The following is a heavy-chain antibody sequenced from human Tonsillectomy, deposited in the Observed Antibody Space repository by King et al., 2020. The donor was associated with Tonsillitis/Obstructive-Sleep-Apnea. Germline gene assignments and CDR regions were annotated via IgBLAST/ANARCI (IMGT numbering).Heavy chain of an antibody. CDR3: ARSMTTVTTTNYYYYYYMDV. CDR2: ISAYNGNT. D-gene: IGHD4-11*01. V-gene: IGHV1-18*01. CDR1: GYTFTCYG. J-gene: IGHJ6*03. Sequence: HVQLVESGAEVKKPGASVKVSCKASGYTFTCYGISWVRQAPGQGLEWMGWISAYNGNTNYAQKLQGRVTMTADTSTSTAYMELRSLRSDDTAVYYCARSMTTVTTTNYYYYYYMDVWGKGTTVTVSS.